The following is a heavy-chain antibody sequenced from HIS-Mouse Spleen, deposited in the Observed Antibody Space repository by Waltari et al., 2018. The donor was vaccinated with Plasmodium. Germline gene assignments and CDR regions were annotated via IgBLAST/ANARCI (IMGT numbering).Heavy chain of an antibody. CDR1: GGSFSGYY. CDR2: INHSGST. Sequence: QVQLQQWGAGLLKPSETLSLTFAVYGGSFSGYYWSWIRQPPGKGLEWIGEINHSGSTNSNPSLKSRVTISVDTSKNQFSLKLSSVTAADTAVYYCARAYYDFWSGYRFDYWGQGTLVTVSS. V-gene: IGHV4-34*01. D-gene: IGHD3-3*01. J-gene: IGHJ4*02. CDR3: ARAYYDFWSGYRFDY.